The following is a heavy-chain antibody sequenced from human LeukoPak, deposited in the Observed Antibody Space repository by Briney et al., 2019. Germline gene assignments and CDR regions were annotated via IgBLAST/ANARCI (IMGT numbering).Heavy chain of an antibody. V-gene: IGHV4-4*07. CDR2: IYISGTT. D-gene: IGHD5-18*01. CDR3: ARGLTVGYSYELDY. J-gene: IGHJ4*02. Sequence: SETLSLTCTVSGGSISNYYWSWIRQPAGKGLEWVGRIYISGTTNYNPSLKSRVTMSVDTSKNQFYLKLSSVTAADTAVYYCARGLTVGYSYELDYWGQGPLVTVSS. CDR1: GGSISNYY.